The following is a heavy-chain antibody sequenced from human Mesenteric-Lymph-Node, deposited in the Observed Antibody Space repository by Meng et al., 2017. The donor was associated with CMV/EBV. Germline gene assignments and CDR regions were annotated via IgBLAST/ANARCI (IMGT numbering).Heavy chain of an antibody. V-gene: IGHV3-23*01. CDR1: GFTFSSYA. Sequence: LSCAASGFTFSSYAMNWVRQAPGKGLEWVSAISGSGGSTYYADSVKGRFTISRDNSKNTLSLQMNSLRAEDTAVYYCAKDPYYFDYWGQGTLVTVSS. CDR3: AKDPYYFDY. J-gene: IGHJ4*02. CDR2: ISGSGGST.